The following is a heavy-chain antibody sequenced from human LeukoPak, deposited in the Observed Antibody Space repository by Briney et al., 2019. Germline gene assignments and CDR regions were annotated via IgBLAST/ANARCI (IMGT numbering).Heavy chain of an antibody. CDR3: ARWGLGKGNSFDI. Sequence: GGSLRPSCVASGFTFRGYWIHWVRQAPGKGLVWVSRINSDGSSTNYADSVKGRFTISRDNAKNTVYLQMNSLRVEDTAVYYCARWGLGKGNSFDIWGQGTMVTVSS. D-gene: IGHD3-16*01. CDR2: INSDGSST. J-gene: IGHJ3*02. CDR1: GFTFRGYW. V-gene: IGHV3-74*01.